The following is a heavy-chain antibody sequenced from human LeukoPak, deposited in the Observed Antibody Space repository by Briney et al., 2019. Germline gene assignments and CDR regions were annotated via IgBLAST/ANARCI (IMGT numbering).Heavy chain of an antibody. J-gene: IGHJ4*02. Sequence: GGSLRLSCAASGFTFSSYEMNWVRQAPGKGLEWVSYISSSGSTIYYADPVKRRSTISRDNAKNSLYLQMNSLRAEDTAVYYCASELTSCYTYWGQGTRVTVSS. V-gene: IGHV3-48*03. CDR3: ASELTSCYTY. CDR2: ISSSGSTI. D-gene: IGHD2-2*02. CDR1: GFTFSSYE.